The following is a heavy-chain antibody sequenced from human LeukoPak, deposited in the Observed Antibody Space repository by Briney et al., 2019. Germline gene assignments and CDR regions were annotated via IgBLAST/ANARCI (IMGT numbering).Heavy chain of an antibody. J-gene: IGHJ4*02. CDR1: GFTFTNAG. CDR2: ISHDGTNK. V-gene: IGHV3-30*01. Sequence: PGRSLRLSCAGSGFTFTNAGIHWVRLAAGKGLEWVSFISHDGTNKYYSDSVDGRFTVSRLNSQNTVYLQMTDLRPDDTATHYCASEDVDTGDFWCQETMVIVSS. CDR3: ASEDVDTGDF. D-gene: IGHD5-18*01.